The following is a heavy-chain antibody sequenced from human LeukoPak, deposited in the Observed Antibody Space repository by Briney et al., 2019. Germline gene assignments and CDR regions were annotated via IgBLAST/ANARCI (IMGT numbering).Heavy chain of an antibody. CDR3: ARVGYYYGSGSYWFDP. CDR1: GGTFSSYA. Sequence: SVKVSRKASGGTFSSYAISWVRQAPGQGLEWMGGIIPIFGTANYAQKFQGRVTITTDESTSTAYMELSSLRSEDTAVYYCARVGYYYGSGSYWFDPWGQGTLVTVSS. J-gene: IGHJ5*02. CDR2: IIPIFGTA. D-gene: IGHD3-10*01. V-gene: IGHV1-69*05.